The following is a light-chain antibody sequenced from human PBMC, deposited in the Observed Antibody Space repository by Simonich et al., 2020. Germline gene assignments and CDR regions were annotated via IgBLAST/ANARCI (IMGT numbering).Light chain of an antibody. CDR1: QSVLYSSNNKNY. CDR2: WAF. J-gene: IGKJ1*01. CDR3: QQYYSTLGT. Sequence: DIVMTQSPDSLAVSLGERATINCKSSQSVLYSSNNKNYLAWYQQKPGQPPKLLIYWAFTRESGFPDRFSGSGSGTDFTLTISSLQAEDVAVYYCQQYYSTLGTFGQGTKVEIK. V-gene: IGKV4-1*01.